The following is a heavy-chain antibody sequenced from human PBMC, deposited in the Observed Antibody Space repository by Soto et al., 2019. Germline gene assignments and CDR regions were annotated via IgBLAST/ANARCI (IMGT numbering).Heavy chain of an antibody. D-gene: IGHD3-10*01. V-gene: IGHV1-69*04. Sequence: QVQLVQSGAEVKRPGSSVKVSCKASGDTFNFHSINWVRQAPGLGLEWMGRVNPILSMSNFAQRFQGRVTMTADKSTSTAYMGLSGLRSEDTAIYYCETSYGSGYRAFDYWGQGALVTVSS. CDR3: ETSYGSGYRAFDY. CDR1: GDTFNFHS. CDR2: VNPILSMS. J-gene: IGHJ4*02.